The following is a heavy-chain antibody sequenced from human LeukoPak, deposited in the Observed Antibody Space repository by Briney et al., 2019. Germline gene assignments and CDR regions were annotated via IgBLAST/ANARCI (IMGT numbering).Heavy chain of an antibody. D-gene: IGHD3-10*01. J-gene: IGHJ5*02. V-gene: IGHV4-39*07. Sequence: SETLSLTCTVSGGSISSSSYYWGWIRQPPGKGLEWIGSIYHSGSTYYNPSLKSRVTISVDTSKNQFSLKLSSVTAADTAVYYCARLGMMGFGEIFHWFDPWGQGTLVTVSS. CDR2: IYHSGST. CDR3: ARLGMMGFGEIFHWFDP. CDR1: GGSISSSSYY.